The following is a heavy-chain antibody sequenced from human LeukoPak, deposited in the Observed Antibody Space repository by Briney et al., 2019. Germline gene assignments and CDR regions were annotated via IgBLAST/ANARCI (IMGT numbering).Heavy chain of an antibody. Sequence: GGSLRLSCAASGFTFSSYSMNWVRQAPGKGLEWVSYISGSSSSIYYADSVKGRFTISRANAENSLYLQMNGLRAEDTAVYYCARVTTGLAFDIWGQGTMVTVSS. CDR1: GFTFSSYS. V-gene: IGHV3-48*01. J-gene: IGHJ3*02. D-gene: IGHD1-14*01. CDR2: ISGSSSSI. CDR3: ARVTTGLAFDI.